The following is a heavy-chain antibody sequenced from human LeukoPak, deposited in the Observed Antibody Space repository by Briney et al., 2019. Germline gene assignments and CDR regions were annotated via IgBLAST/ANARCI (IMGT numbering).Heavy chain of an antibody. CDR3: TTDPFVESYYYYYYGMDV. V-gene: IGHV3-15*01. Sequence: GGSLRLSCAASGFPFSNAWMSWVRQAPGKGLEWVGRIKSKTDGGTTDYAAPVKGRFTISRGDSKNTLYLQMNSLKTEDTAVYYCTTDPFVESYYYYYYGMDVWGKGTTVTVSS. CDR2: IKSKTDGGTT. CDR1: GFPFSNAW. J-gene: IGHJ6*04. D-gene: IGHD3-10*01.